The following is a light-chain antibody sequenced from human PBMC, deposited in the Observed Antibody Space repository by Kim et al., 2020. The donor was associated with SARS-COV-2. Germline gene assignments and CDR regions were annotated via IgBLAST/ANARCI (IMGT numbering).Light chain of an antibody. CDR3: QVWDSSSDHRV. J-gene: IGLJ3*02. V-gene: IGLV3-21*04. CDR1: NIGSKS. Sequence: APGKTARIPCGGNNIGSKSVHWYQQKPGQAPVLVIYYDSDRPSGIPERFSGSNSGNTATLTISRVEAGDDADYYCQVWDSSSDHRVFGGGTQLTVL. CDR2: YDS.